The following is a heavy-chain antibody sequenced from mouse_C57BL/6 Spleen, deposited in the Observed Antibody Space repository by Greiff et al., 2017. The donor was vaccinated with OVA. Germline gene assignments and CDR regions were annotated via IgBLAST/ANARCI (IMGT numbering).Heavy chain of an antibody. J-gene: IGHJ4*01. CDR1: GYSITSGYY. CDR2: ISYDGSN. CDR3: ARGGLGAMDY. Sequence: ESGPGLVKPSQSLSLTCSVTGYSITSGYYWNWIRQFPGNKLEWMGYISYDGSNNYNPSLKNRISITRDTSKNQFFLKLNSVTTEDTATYYCARGGLGAMDYWGQGTSVTVSS. D-gene: IGHD2-2*01. V-gene: IGHV3-6*01.